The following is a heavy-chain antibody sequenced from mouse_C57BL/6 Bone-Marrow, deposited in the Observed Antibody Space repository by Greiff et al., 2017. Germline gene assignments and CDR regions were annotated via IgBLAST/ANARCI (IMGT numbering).Heavy chain of an antibody. CDR1: GYTFTDYE. D-gene: IGHD1-1*01. CDR2: IDPETGGT. CDR3: TRRGYGSSMDY. J-gene: IGHJ2*01. V-gene: IGHV1-15*01. Sequence: QVQLQQSGAELVRPGASVTLSCKASGYTFTDYEMHWVKQTPVHGLEWIGAIDPETGGTAYNQKFKGKAILTADKSARTACMELRGRTTEDSTIYYCTRRGYGSSMDYGGQGTTLTVSS.